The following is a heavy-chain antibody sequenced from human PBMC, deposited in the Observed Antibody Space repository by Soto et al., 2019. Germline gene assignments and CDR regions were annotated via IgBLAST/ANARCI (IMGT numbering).Heavy chain of an antibody. CDR3: ASDGTVNSSRSHYDY. Sequence: QVQLVQSGAEVKKPGSSVKVSCKASGGTFSSYAISWVRQAPGQGLEWMGGIIPIFGTANYAQKFQGRVTITADESKSTDYMELSSMRSEDTAVYYCASDGTVNSSRSHYDYWGKRTLVTDSS. D-gene: IGHD3-22*01. CDR2: IIPIFGTA. J-gene: IGHJ4*02. V-gene: IGHV1-69*12. CDR1: GGTFSSYA.